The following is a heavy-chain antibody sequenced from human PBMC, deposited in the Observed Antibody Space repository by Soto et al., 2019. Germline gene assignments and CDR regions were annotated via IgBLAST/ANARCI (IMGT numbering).Heavy chain of an antibody. CDR2: IYHTGRT. V-gene: IGHV4-4*02. CDR3: ANLFDY. J-gene: IGHJ4*02. CDR1: GSSISSNKL. Sequence: QMQLQESGPGLVKPSGTLSLTCAVSGSSISSNKLWTWVRQPPGKGLEWIGEIYHTGRTSYTPSLKSRVTMSVDKSKNQFSLELSDVTAADTAVYYCANLFDYWGQGTLVTVSS.